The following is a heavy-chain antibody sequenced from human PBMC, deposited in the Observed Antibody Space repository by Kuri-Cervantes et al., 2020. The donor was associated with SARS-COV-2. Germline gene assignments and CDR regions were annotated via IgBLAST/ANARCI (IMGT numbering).Heavy chain of an antibody. V-gene: IGHV3-7*03. Sequence: GESLKISCEVSGFTFSSYWMSWVRQAPGKGLEWVANIKQDGSEKYYVDSVKGRFTISRDNSKNTLYLQMNSLRAEDTAVYYCAKFSGPMVRGVTFLGQFYYYYMDVWGKGTTVTVSS. CDR3: AKFSGPMVRGVTFLGQFYYYYMDV. J-gene: IGHJ6*03. CDR2: IKQDGSEK. CDR1: GFTFSSYW. D-gene: IGHD3-10*01.